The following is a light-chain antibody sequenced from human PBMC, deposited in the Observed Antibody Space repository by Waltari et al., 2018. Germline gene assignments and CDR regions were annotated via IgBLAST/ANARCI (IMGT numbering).Light chain of an antibody. Sequence: SYELTQPPSVSVSPGPTATLPCSGNKLGDKYACCYPRRPCQAPLLVIYQDNKRPSGIPDRFSGSNSGNTATLTITGTQPIDEADYYCQAWDSNIVIFGGGTKLTVL. CDR3: QAWDSNIVI. CDR1: KLGDKY. CDR2: QDN. J-gene: IGLJ2*01. V-gene: IGLV3-1*01.